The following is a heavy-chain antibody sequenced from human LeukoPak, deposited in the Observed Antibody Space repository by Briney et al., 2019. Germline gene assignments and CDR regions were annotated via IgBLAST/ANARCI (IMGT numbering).Heavy chain of an antibody. CDR3: ARDPGSGSYNPLDY. Sequence: GGSLRLSCAASGFTFSSYGMHWVRQAPGKGLEWVAFIRYDGSNKYYADSVKGRFTISRDNSKNTLYLQMNSLRAEDTAVYYCARDPGSGSYNPLDYWGQGTLVTVSS. J-gene: IGHJ4*02. V-gene: IGHV3-30*02. D-gene: IGHD3-10*01. CDR2: IRYDGSNK. CDR1: GFTFSSYG.